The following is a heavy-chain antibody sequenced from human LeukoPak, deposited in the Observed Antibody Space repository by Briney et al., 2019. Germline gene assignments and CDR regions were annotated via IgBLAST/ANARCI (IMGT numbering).Heavy chain of an antibody. CDR3: ARVGRLSGSPGLGAFDI. CDR2: ISSSSSYI. V-gene: IGHV3-21*01. Sequence: GGSLRLSCAASGFTFSSYSMNWVRQAPGKGLEWVSSISSSSSYIYYADSVKGRFTISRDSAKNSLYLQMNSLRAEDTAVYYCARVGRLSGSPGLGAFDIWGQGTMVTVSS. CDR1: GFTFSSYS. J-gene: IGHJ3*02. D-gene: IGHD1-26*01.